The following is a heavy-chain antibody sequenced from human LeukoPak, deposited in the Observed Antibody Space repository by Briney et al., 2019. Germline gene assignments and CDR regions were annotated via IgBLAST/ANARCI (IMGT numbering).Heavy chain of an antibody. CDR2: IWCDGSNK. CDR3: AKDYYGPSGGIDY. CDR1: GFTFSSYG. D-gene: IGHD3-10*01. J-gene: IGHJ4*02. Sequence: GGSLRLSCAASGFTFSSYGMHWVRQAPGKGLEWVAVIWCDGSNKYYVDSVKGRFTISRDNSKNTLYLQMNSLRDEDTAVYYCAKDYYGPSGGIDYWGQGTLVTVSS. V-gene: IGHV3-33*06.